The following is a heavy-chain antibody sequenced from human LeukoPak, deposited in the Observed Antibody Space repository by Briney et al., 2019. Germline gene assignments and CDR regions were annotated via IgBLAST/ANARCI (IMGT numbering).Heavy chain of an antibody. V-gene: IGHV3-23*01. CDR2: IRDSGDNT. CDR3: AKIASVVTFYWYFDL. Sequence: PGGSLRLSCAASGFTFSSYTMTWVRHAPRKGQKRVSTIRDSGDNTYYADSVKGRFTISRDNSKNTLYLQMNSLTAEDTAVYYCAKIASVVTFYWYFDLWGRGTLVTVSS. CDR1: GFTFSSYT. J-gene: IGHJ2*01. D-gene: IGHD4-23*01.